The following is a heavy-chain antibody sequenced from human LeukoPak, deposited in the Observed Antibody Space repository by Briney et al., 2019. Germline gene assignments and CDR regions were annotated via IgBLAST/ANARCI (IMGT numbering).Heavy chain of an antibody. V-gene: IGHV5-51*01. D-gene: IGHD3-10*01. CDR3: ARPNGSGSPAFDY. CDR1: GYSITSYW. CDR2: LYPGDSDT. Sequence: GAPLNISCKGSGYSITSYWICWVRPTAGELLWWMGILYPGDSDTRYSPSFQGQVTLSADKSISTAYLQWSSLKASDTAMYYCARPNGSGSPAFDYWGQGTLVTVSS. J-gene: IGHJ4*02.